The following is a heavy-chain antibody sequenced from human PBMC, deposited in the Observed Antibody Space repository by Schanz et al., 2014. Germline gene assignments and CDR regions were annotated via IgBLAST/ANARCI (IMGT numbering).Heavy chain of an antibody. CDR3: ARESSNDIVLVPGAVFDH. Sequence: EVQLVESGGGLVQPGGSLRLSCGSSGFTFSPYWMHWVRQDPGKGLVWVARINSVGSNTDYADSVKGRFTISRDNSKNTVYLQMNSLRPGDTAVYYCARESSNDIVLVPGAVFDHWGQGTLVTVSS. D-gene: IGHD2-2*01. CDR1: GFTFSPYW. J-gene: IGHJ4*02. CDR2: INSVGSNT. V-gene: IGHV3-74*01.